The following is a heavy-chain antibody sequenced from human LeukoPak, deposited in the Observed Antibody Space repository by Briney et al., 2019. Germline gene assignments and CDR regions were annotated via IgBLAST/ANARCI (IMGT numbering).Heavy chain of an antibody. CDR1: GFTFSSYS. Sequence: PGGSLRLSCAASGFTFSSYSMNWVRQAPGKGLEWVSVIYSGGSIYYADSVKGRFTISRDNSKNTLYLQMNSLRAEDTAVYYCASAPNWQHWGQGTLVTVSS. D-gene: IGHD5-24*01. CDR3: ASAPNWQH. V-gene: IGHV3-53*01. CDR2: IYSGGSI. J-gene: IGHJ4*02.